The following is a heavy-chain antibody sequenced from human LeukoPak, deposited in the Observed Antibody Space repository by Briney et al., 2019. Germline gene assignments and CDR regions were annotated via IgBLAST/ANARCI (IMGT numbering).Heavy chain of an antibody. J-gene: IGHJ3*02. CDR2: IYHSGST. Sequence: SETLSLTCTVSGYSISSGYYWGWIRQPPGKGLEWIGYIYHSGSTYYNPSLKSRVTISVDRSKNQFSLKLSSVTAADTAVYYCARDNQPSSWGAFDIWGQGTMVTVSS. V-gene: IGHV4-38-2*02. D-gene: IGHD6-13*01. CDR1: GYSISSGYY. CDR3: ARDNQPSSWGAFDI.